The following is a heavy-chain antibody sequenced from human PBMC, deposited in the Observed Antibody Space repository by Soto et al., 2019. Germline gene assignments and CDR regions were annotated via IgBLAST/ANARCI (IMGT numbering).Heavy chain of an antibody. V-gene: IGHV4-31*03. J-gene: IGHJ6*02. CDR3: ARDRGKYQLRPLGRYYGMDV. CDR2: IYYSGST. Sequence: QVQLQESGPGLVKPSQTLSLTCTVSGGSISSGGYYWSWIRQHPGKGLEWIGYIYYSGSTYYNPSLKSRVTISVDTSKNQFSLKLSSVTAADTAVYYCARDRGKYQLRPLGRYYGMDVWGQGTTVTVSS. D-gene: IGHD2-2*01. CDR1: GGSISSGGYY.